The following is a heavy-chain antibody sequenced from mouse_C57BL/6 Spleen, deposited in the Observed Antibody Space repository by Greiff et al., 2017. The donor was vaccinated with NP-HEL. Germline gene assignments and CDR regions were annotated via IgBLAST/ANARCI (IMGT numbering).Heavy chain of an antibody. D-gene: IGHD2-3*01. CDR2: IYPRDGST. Sequence: VQLQQSGPELVKPGASVKLSCKASGYTFTSYDINWVKQRPGQGLEWIGWIYPRDGSTKYNEKFKGKATLTVDTSSSTAYMELHSLTSEDSAVYFCARAGGYYVWYFDVWGTGTTVTVSS. V-gene: IGHV1-85*01. J-gene: IGHJ1*03. CDR3: ARAGGYYVWYFDV. CDR1: GYTFTSYD.